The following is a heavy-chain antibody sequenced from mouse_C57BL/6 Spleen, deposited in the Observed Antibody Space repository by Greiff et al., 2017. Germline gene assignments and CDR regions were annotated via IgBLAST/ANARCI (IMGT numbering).Heavy chain of an antibody. J-gene: IGHJ2*01. CDR3: AGLEVDYFDY. Sequence: EVMLVESGGGLVQPGGSLKLSCAASGFTFSDYGMAWVRQAPRKGPEWVAFIRNLAYSIYYADTVTGRFTISRENANNTLYLERSSMRFEDTAMYYCAGLEVDYFDYWGQGTTLTVSS. D-gene: IGHD1-1*02. CDR1: GFTFSDYG. V-gene: IGHV5-15*04. CDR2: IRNLAYSI.